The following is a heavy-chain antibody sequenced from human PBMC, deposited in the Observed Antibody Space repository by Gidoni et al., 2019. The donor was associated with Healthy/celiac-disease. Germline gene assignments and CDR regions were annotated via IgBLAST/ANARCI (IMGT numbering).Heavy chain of an antibody. J-gene: IGHJ2*01. Sequence: QVQLVESGGGVVQPGRSLRLSCAASGFTFSSYAMHWVRQAPGKGLEWVAVISYDGSNKYYADSVKGRFTISRDNSKNTLYLQMNSLRAEDTAVYYCARGEYFDLWGRGTLVTVSS. CDR2: ISYDGSNK. CDR3: ARGEYFDL. CDR1: GFTFSSYA. V-gene: IGHV3-30-3*01.